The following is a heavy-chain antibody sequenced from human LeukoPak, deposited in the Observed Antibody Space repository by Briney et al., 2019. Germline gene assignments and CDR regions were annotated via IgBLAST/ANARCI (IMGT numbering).Heavy chain of an antibody. CDR2: IYYSGST. Sequence: SETLSLTCTVSGGTISSYYWSWIRQPPGKGLEWIGYIYYSGSTNYNPSLKSRVTISVDTSKSQFSLKLSSVTAADTAVYYCARGIHCSSTSCYPYYYYMDVWGKGTTVTVSS. D-gene: IGHD2-2*01. CDR1: GGTISSYY. J-gene: IGHJ6*03. CDR3: ARGIHCSSTSCYPYYYYMDV. V-gene: IGHV4-59*01.